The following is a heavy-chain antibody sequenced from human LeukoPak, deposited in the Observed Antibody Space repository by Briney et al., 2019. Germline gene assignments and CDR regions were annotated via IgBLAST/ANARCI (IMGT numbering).Heavy chain of an antibody. V-gene: IGHV1-2*02. CDR3: AKDAIVRDYSNSDY. CDR2: INPKSGDT. Sequence: ASVKVSCKTSGYTFTGYYMHWVRQAPGQGLEWMGWINPKSGDTNYAQKFQGRVTMTRDTSISTAYMELSRLTSDDTAVYYCAKDAIVRDYSNSDYWGQGTLVTVSS. J-gene: IGHJ4*02. D-gene: IGHD4-11*01. CDR1: GYTFTGYY.